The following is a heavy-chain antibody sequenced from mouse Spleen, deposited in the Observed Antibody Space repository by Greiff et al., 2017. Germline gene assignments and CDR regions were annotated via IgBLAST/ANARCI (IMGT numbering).Heavy chain of an antibody. J-gene: IGHJ3*01. D-gene: IGHD3-3*01. V-gene: IGHV1-85*01. CDR3: ASSFWDRGFAY. CDR1: GYTFTSYD. Sequence: VNLVESGPELVKPGASVKLSCKASGYTFTSYDINWVKQRPGQGLEWIGWIYPRDGSTKYNEKFKGKATLTVDTSSSTAYMELHSLTSEDSAVYFCASSFWDRGFAYWGQGTLVTVSA. CDR2: IYPRDGST.